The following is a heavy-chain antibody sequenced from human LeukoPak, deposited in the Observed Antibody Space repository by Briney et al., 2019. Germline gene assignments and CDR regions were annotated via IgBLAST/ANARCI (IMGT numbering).Heavy chain of an antibody. D-gene: IGHD6-13*01. V-gene: IGHV3-30*02. CDR3: ATSAAAGTGNNDAFDI. CDR1: GFTFTSYG. CDR2: IRYDGSNK. Sequence: VGSLKLSCAASGFTFTSYGMHWVRQAPGKGLEWVAFIRYDGSNKYYAHSVKGRFTISRDNSMNTLYMQLNSLISEDTTVYYCATSAAAGTGNNDAFDIWGQGKMVTVSS. J-gene: IGHJ3*02.